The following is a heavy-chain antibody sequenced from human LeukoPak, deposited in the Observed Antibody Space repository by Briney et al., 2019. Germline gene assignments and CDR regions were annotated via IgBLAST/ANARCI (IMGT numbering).Heavy chain of an antibody. Sequence: GGSLRLSCAASGVTFSGRWMSWLRQAPGKGLEWVANINQDGTDKYYVDSVKGRFTISRDNAKNSLYLQMNSLRAEDTAVYYCAREIVGTHKSRFDPWGQGTLVTVSS. V-gene: IGHV3-7*03. D-gene: IGHD1-26*01. CDR2: INQDGTDK. J-gene: IGHJ5*02. CDR1: GVTFSGRW. CDR3: AREIVGTHKSRFDP.